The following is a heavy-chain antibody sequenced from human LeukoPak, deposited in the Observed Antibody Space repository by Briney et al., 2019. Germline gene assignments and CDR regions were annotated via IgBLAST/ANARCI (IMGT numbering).Heavy chain of an antibody. Sequence: GGSLRLSRAASGFTFSSFAMHWVRQAPGKGLEWVAVISYDGNNKYYADSVKGRFTISRDNSKNTMYLQMNSLKPEDTAVYYCPRAKQLALFGYWGQGTLVPVSS. D-gene: IGHD6-6*01. V-gene: IGHV3-30-3*01. J-gene: IGHJ4*02. CDR2: ISYDGNNK. CDR3: PRAKQLALFGY. CDR1: GFTFSSFA.